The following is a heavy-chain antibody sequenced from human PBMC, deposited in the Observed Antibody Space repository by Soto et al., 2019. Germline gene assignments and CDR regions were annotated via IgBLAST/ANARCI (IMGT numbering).Heavy chain of an antibody. CDR1: GRSITSGGYS. Sequence: QLQLQESGSGLVKPSQTLSLTCAVSGRSITSGGYSWSWIRQPPGKGLEWIGSTYNSGSTYYNPSLKSRVTISVDRSKNQFSLKLSSVTAAATAVYYCASGQQLVRNYWGQGTLVTVSS. V-gene: IGHV4-30-2*01. CDR3: ASGQQLVRNY. D-gene: IGHD6-13*01. J-gene: IGHJ4*02. CDR2: TYNSGST.